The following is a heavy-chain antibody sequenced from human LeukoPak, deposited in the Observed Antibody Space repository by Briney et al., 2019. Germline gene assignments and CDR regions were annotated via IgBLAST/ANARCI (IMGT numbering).Heavy chain of an antibody. J-gene: IGHJ4*02. CDR2: ISAYNGNT. V-gene: IGHV1-18*01. CDR3: ARSIVVVPAAHFDY. Sequence: GASVNVSCKASGYTFTSYGISWVRQAPGQGLEWMGWISAYNGNTNYAQKLQGRVTITTDTSTSTAYMELRSLRSDDTAVYYCARSIVVVPAAHFDYWGQGTLVTVSS. D-gene: IGHD2-2*01. CDR1: GYTFTSYG.